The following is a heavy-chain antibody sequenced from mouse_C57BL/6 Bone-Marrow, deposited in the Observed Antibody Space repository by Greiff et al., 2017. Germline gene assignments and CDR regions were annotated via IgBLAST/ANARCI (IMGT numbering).Heavy chain of an antibody. CDR3: TTIRY. Sequence: VQLKQSGAELVRPGASVKLSCTTSGFNIKDDYIHWVKQRPEPGLEWIGWIDPENGDAEYASKFQGKATITADTSSNTAYLQLSSLTSEDTAVYYCTTIRYWGQGTLVTVSA. CDR1: GFNIKDDY. V-gene: IGHV14-4*01. CDR2: IDPENGDA. J-gene: IGHJ3*01.